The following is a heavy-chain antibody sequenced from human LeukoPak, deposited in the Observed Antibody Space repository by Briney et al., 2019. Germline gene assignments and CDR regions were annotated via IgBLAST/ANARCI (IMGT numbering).Heavy chain of an antibody. CDR3: AREGPRGNSQFDY. CDR2: ISGSGDNT. CDR1: GFTFSSYA. D-gene: IGHD2/OR15-2a*01. Sequence: GGSLRLSCAASGFTFSSYAMSWVRQVPGKGLEWVSVISGSGDNTYYADSVKGRLTISRDNSKNTLYLQMNSLRAEDTAVYYCAREGPRGNSQFDYWGQGTLVTVSS. V-gene: IGHV3-23*01. J-gene: IGHJ4*02.